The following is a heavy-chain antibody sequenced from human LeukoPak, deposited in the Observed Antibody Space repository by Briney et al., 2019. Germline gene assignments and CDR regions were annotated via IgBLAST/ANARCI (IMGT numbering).Heavy chain of an antibody. V-gene: IGHV4-38-2*02. CDR2: IYHSGST. D-gene: IGHD2-2*01. CDR1: GYSISSGYY. Sequence: PSETLSLTCAVSGYSISSGYYWGLIRQPPGKGLEWIGSIYHSGSTYYNPSLKSRVTISVDTSKNQFSLKLSSVTAADTAVYYCAREDIVVVPAARGDAFDIWGQGTMVTVSS. J-gene: IGHJ3*02. CDR3: AREDIVVVPAARGDAFDI.